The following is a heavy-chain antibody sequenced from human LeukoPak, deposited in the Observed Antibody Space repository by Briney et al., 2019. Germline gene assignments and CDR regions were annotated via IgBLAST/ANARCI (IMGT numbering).Heavy chain of an antibody. CDR2: IIPTLDIA. CDR3: ARNLGTVTPPSWYFDL. CDR1: GGTFSSYA. V-gene: IGHV1-69*04. D-gene: IGHD4-17*01. J-gene: IGHJ2*01. Sequence: GASVKVSCKASGGTFSSYAISWVRQAPGQGLEWMGRIIPTLDIANYAQKFQGRVTITADKSTSTAYMELSSLRSEDTAVYYCARNLGTVTPPSWYFDLWGRGTLVTVSS.